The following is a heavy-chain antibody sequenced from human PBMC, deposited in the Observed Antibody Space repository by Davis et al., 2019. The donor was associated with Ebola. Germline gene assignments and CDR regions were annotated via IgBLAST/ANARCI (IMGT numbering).Heavy chain of an antibody. Sequence: AASVKVSCKASGYVFIRNDISWFRQAPGQGLEWMGWISPFTHNTHSAQKFQGRIIMTTDGSTNTVFMDLTSLRSDDTAVYYCAREGQQLGVSEYWGQGTLVTVSS. D-gene: IGHD6-13*01. V-gene: IGHV1-18*04. CDR3: AREGQQLGVSEY. CDR1: GYVFIRND. J-gene: IGHJ4*02. CDR2: ISPFTHNT.